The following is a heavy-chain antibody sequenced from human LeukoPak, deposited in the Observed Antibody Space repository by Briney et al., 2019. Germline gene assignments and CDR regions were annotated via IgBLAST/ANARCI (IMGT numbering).Heavy chain of an antibody. V-gene: IGHV1-18*01. Sequence: GASVNVSCKASGYTFTSYGISWVRQAPGQGLEWMGWISAYNGNTNYAQKLQGRVTMTTDTSTSTAYMELRSLRSDDTAVYYCARGGGGVVVAATYNWFDPWGQGTLVTVSS. CDR2: ISAYNGNT. D-gene: IGHD2-15*01. CDR3: ARGGGGVVVAATYNWFDP. J-gene: IGHJ5*02. CDR1: GYTFTSYG.